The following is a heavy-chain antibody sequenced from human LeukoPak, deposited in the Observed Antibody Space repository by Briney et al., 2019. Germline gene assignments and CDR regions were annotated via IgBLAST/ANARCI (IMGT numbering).Heavy chain of an antibody. Sequence: GGSLRLSCAASGFTFSSYAMSWVRQAPGKGLEWASAISGSGGSTYYADSVKGQFTISRDNSKNTLYLQMNSLRAEDTAVYYCAKVRAVAGTIDYWGQGTLVTVSS. J-gene: IGHJ4*02. D-gene: IGHD6-19*01. V-gene: IGHV3-23*01. CDR2: ISGSGGST. CDR3: AKVRAVAGTIDY. CDR1: GFTFSSYA.